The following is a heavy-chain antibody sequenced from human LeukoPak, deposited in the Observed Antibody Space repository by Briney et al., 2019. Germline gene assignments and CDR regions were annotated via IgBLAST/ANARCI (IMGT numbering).Heavy chain of an antibody. D-gene: IGHD3-22*01. Sequence: GGSLRLSCAASGFTSSSYSMNWVRQAPGKGLEWVSSISLSSSYIYYADSVKGRFTISRDNAKNSLYLQMNSLRAEDTAVYYCARDLPNYYDSRGYYYYFDYWGQGTLVTVSS. CDR1: GFTSSSYS. CDR3: ARDLPNYYDSRGYYYYFDY. CDR2: ISLSSSYI. J-gene: IGHJ4*02. V-gene: IGHV3-21*01.